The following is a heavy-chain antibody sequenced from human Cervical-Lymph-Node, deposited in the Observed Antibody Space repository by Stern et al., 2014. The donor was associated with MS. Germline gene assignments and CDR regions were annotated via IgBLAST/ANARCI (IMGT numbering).Heavy chain of an antibody. V-gene: IGHV4-31*03. CDR2: LSYSGTT. CDR1: GGSMSSGGSY. Sequence: QVQLQESGPGLGKASQTLSLTCTVSGGSMSSGGSYWSWIRQHPGKGLEWLGVLSYSGTTFYNPSLESRVTISVDTSKNQFSLKVNSVTAADTAVYYCARAKRDVPAATSWFDPWGQGTLVTVSS. CDR3: ARAKRDVPAATSWFDP. J-gene: IGHJ5*02. D-gene: IGHD2-15*01.